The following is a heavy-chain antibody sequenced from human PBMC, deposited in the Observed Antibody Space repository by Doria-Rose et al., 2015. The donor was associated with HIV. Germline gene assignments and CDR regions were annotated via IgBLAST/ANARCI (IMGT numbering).Heavy chain of an antibody. CDR2: IWFDGSKK. J-gene: IGHJ6*02. CDR3: AREFRRGGGMDV. V-gene: IGHV3-33*01. CDR1: GFTLSSYG. Sequence: QVQLVESGGGVVQPGRSLRLSCAASGFTLSSYGMHWVRQAPGKGLEWAALIWFDGSKKYYADSVTGRVSISTDNSKNTLYLQMNSLRAGDTAMYYCAREFRRGGGMDVWGQGTTVTVS.